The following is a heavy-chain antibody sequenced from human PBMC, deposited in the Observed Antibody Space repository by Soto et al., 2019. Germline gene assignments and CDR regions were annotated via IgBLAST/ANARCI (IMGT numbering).Heavy chain of an antibody. J-gene: IGHJ4*02. CDR3: VRILEYCSGGSCDF. V-gene: IGHV1-3*01. CDR1: GYSFTTYA. Sequence: ASVKVSCKASGYSFTTYAIHWVRQAPGQRLEWMGWINAGNGNTKYSQKFQGRVTITRDTSASTAYMELSSLRSEDTAVYYCVRILEYCSGGSCDFWGQGTLVTVLL. D-gene: IGHD2-15*01. CDR2: INAGNGNT.